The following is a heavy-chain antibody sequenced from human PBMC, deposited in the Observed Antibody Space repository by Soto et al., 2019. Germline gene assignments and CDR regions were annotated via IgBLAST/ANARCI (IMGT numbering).Heavy chain of an antibody. CDR3: AKDRLVGATKSYYYYGMDV. Sequence: GGSLRLSCAASGFTFSSYAMSWVRQAPGKGLEWVSAISGSGGSTYYADSVKGRFTTSRDNSKNTLYLQMNSLRAEDTAVYYCAKDRLVGATKSYYYYGMDVWGQGTTVTVSS. V-gene: IGHV3-23*01. D-gene: IGHD1-26*01. CDR1: GFTFSSYA. J-gene: IGHJ6*02. CDR2: ISGSGGST.